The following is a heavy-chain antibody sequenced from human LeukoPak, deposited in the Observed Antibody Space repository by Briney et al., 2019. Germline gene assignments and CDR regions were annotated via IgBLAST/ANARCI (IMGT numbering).Heavy chain of an antibody. V-gene: IGHV3-23*01. CDR2: ISGSGGST. Sequence: GGSLRLSCAASGFTFSSYAMSWVRQAPGKGLEWVSAISGSGGSTYYADSVKGRFTISRDNSKNTLYLQMNSLRAEDTAVYYCEMLPGNWDAFDISGQGTMVTVSS. D-gene: IGHD4-23*01. CDR3: EMLPGNWDAFDI. CDR1: GFTFSSYA. J-gene: IGHJ3*02.